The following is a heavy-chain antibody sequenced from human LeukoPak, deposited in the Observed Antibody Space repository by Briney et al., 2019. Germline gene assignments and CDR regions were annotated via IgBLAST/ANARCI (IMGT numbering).Heavy chain of an antibody. CDR2: INTSGGST. CDR3: SRDVTGTTHDAFDI. CDR1: GYTFTSYY. V-gene: IGHV1-46*01. D-gene: IGHD1-20*01. Sequence: ASVKVSCKASGYTFTSYYMHWVRQAPGQGLEWMGIINTSGGSTSYAQKFQGRVTMARDTSTSTVYMELSSLRSEDTAVYYCSRDVTGTTHDAFDIWGQGTMVTVSS. J-gene: IGHJ3*02.